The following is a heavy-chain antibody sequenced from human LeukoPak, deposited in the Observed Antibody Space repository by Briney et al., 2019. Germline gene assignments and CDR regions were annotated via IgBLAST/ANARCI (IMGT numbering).Heavy chain of an antibody. CDR3: ARVGDSSAYYFYLDF. V-gene: IGHV4-59*01. CDR1: GGSISSYY. D-gene: IGHD3-22*01. Sequence: SGTLSLTCTVSGGSISSYYWSWIRQPPGKGLEWIGYIHYSGSTNYKPSLKSRVTISVDTSKNQFSLSLRSVTAADTAVYYCARVGDSSAYYFYLDFWGQGTLVTVSS. CDR2: IHYSGST. J-gene: IGHJ4*02.